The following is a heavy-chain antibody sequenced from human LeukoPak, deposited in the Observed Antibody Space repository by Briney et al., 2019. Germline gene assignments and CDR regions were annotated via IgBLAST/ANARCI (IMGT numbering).Heavy chain of an antibody. CDR2: ISSDGGTT. CDR1: GFTFTSYA. V-gene: IGHV3-64D*06. D-gene: IGHD2-15*01. J-gene: IGHJ6*02. Sequence: GGSRRLSCLASGFTFTSYAMQWVRQAAGKGLEYVSAISSDGGTTYYADSVKGRFTISRDNSKNTLYLQMSSLRTDDTAVYYCVKPVAAPLFNGLDVWGQGTTVTVSS. CDR3: VKPVAAPLFNGLDV.